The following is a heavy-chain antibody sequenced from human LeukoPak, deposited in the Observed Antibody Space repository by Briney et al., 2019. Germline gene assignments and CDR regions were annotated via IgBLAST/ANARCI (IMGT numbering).Heavy chain of an antibody. CDR1: GFTFSNAW. Sequence: GGSLRLSCAASGFTFSNAWMSWVRQAPGKGLEWIGRIKSKTDGGTTDYAAPVKGRFTISRDDSKNTLYLQMNSLKTEDTAVYYCTTSMIEYYFDYWGQGTLVTVSS. CDR2: IKSKTDGGTT. D-gene: IGHD3-22*01. V-gene: IGHV3-15*01. CDR3: TTSMIEYYFDY. J-gene: IGHJ4*02.